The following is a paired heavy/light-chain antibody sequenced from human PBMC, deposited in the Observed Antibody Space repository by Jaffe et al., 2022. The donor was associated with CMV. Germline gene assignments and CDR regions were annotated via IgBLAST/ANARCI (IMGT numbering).Heavy chain of an antibody. V-gene: IGHV4-39*01. CDR1: GGSISSSSYY. J-gene: IGHJ4*02. CDR2: IYYSGST. Sequence: QLQLQESGPGLVKPSETLSLTCTVSGGSISSSSYYWGWIRQPPGKGLEWIGSIYYSGSTYYNPSLKSRVTISVDTSKNQFSLKLSSVTAADTAVYYCARLLRLYGDYEEPGGEVLLYFDYWGQGTLVTVSS. CDR3: ARLLRLYGDYEEPGGEVLLYFDY. D-gene: IGHD4-17*01.
Light chain of an antibody. V-gene: IGLV3-25*03. CDR1: ALPKQY. CDR2: KDS. CDR3: QSADSSGTYRVV. Sequence: SYELTQPPSVSVSPGQTARITCSGDALPKQYAYWYQQKPGQAPVLVIYKDSERPSGIPERFSGSSSGTTVTLTISGVQAEDEADYYCQSADSSGTYRVVFGGGTKLTVL. J-gene: IGLJ2*01.